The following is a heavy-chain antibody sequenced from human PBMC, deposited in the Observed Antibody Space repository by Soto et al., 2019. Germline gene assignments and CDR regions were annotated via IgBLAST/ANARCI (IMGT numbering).Heavy chain of an antibody. Sequence: SETLSLTCTVSGGSISSGRYYWSWIRQHPGKGLEWIGYIYYSGSTYYNPSLKSRVTISVDTSKNQFSLKLTSVTAADTAVYYCARDVYCSGGSCYPEGHYGMDVWGQGTTVTVSS. CDR2: IYYSGST. CDR1: GGSISSGRYY. V-gene: IGHV4-31*03. D-gene: IGHD2-15*01. J-gene: IGHJ6*02. CDR3: ARDVYCSGGSCYPEGHYGMDV.